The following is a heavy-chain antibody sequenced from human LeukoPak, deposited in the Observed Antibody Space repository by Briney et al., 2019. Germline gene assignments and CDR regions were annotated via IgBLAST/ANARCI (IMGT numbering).Heavy chain of an antibody. CDR1: GFTFSSYW. Sequence: PGGSLRLSGAASGFTFSSYWMSWVRQAPGKGLEWVANIKQDGSEKYYVDSVKGRFTISRDNAKNSLYLQMNSLRAEDTAVYYCARQLLWVDNYYMDVWGKGTTVTISS. J-gene: IGHJ6*03. V-gene: IGHV3-7*01. CDR3: ARQLLWVDNYYMDV. D-gene: IGHD3-10*01. CDR2: IKQDGSEK.